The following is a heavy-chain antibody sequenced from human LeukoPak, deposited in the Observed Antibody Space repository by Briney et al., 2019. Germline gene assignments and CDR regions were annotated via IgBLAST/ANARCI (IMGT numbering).Heavy chain of an antibody. J-gene: IGHJ3*02. D-gene: IGHD3-3*01. CDR1: GLSLTTHG. V-gene: IGHV3-33*01. CDR3: ARAEFWSGYYSHFDI. CDR2: IWYDGSNK. Sequence: PGKSLRLSCAASGLSLTTHGMHWVRQAPGKGLEWVAVIWYDGSNKYYADSVKGRFTISRDNSKNTLYLQMNSLRAEDTAVYYCARAEFWSGYYSHFDIWGQGTMVTVSS.